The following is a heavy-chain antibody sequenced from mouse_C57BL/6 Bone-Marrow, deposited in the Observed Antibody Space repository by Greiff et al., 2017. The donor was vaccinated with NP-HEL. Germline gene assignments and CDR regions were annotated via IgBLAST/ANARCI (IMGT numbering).Heavy chain of an antibody. CDR3: ARRQLRAWFAY. Sequence: QVQLQQPGAELVKPGASVKLSCKASGYTFTSYWMHWVKQRPGLGLEWIGMIHPNSGSTNYNEKFKSKATLTVDKSSSTAYMQLSSLTSEDSAVYYCARRQLRAWFAYWGQGTLVTVSA. J-gene: IGHJ3*01. D-gene: IGHD3-2*02. V-gene: IGHV1-64*01. CDR2: IHPNSGST. CDR1: GYTFTSYW.